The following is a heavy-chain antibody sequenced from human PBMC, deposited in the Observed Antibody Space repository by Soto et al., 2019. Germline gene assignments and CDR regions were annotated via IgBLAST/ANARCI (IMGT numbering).Heavy chain of an antibody. CDR3: ARHNSQWPNWSDP. J-gene: IGHJ5*02. CDR2: ISGYDGNT. D-gene: IGHD1-1*01. Sequence: QVQLVQSGAEVKKPGASVKVSCKASGYTFTSYGISWVRQAPGQGLEWVGWISGYDGNTDYAQKPQGRVTMTTDTTTSTAYIDLRLRRSNVTDVYYCARHNSQWPNWSDPWGQGTLVTVSS. CDR1: GYTFTSYG. V-gene: IGHV1-18*01.